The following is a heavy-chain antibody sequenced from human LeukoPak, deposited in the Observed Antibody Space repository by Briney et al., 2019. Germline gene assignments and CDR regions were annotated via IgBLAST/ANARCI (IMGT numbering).Heavy chain of an antibody. CDR1: GGSFSGYY. CDR2: INHSGST. V-gene: IGHV4-34*01. CDR3: ARVIEGANDY. J-gene: IGHJ4*02. Sequence: SETLSLTCAVYGGSFSGYYWSWIRQPPGKGLEWIGEINHSGSTYYNPSLKSRVTISVDTSKNQFSLKLSSVTAADTAVYYCARVIEGANDYWGQGTLVTVSS. D-gene: IGHD1-26*01.